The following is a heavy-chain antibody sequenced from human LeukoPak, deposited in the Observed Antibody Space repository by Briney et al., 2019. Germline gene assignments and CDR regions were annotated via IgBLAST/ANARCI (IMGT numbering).Heavy chain of an antibody. CDR1: GFTFSSYA. CDR2: ISTSGGTT. D-gene: IGHD3-10*01. CDR3: ARGRGSTIRFDY. V-gene: IGHV3-23*01. J-gene: IGHJ4*02. Sequence: GGSLRLSCAASGFTFSSYAMRWVRQAQGKGLEWVSAISTSGGTTYYADSVKGRFTISRDNSKNTLYLQMNSLRAEDTAVYYCARGRGSTIRFDYWGQGTLVTVSS.